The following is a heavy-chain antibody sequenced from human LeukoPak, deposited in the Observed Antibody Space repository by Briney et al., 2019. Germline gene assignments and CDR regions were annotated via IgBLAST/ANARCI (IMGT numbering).Heavy chain of an antibody. CDR1: GGSISSSSYY. V-gene: IGHV4-39*07. Sequence: SETLSLTCTVSGGSISSSSYYWGWIRQPPGKGLEWIGSIYYSGSTYYNPSLKSRVTISVDKSKNQFSLKLSSVTAADTAVYYCASVYCSGGSCRYFDYWGQGTLVTVSS. J-gene: IGHJ4*02. D-gene: IGHD2-15*01. CDR2: IYYSGST. CDR3: ASVYCSGGSCRYFDY.